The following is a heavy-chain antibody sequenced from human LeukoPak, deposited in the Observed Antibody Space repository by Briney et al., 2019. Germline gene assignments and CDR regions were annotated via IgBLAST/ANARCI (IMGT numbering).Heavy chain of an antibody. V-gene: IGHV1-18*01. CDR2: ISAYNGNT. Sequence: GASVKVSCKASGYTFTSYGTSWVRQAPGQGLEWMGWISAYNGNTNYAQKLQGRVTMTTDTSTSTAYMELRSLRSDDTAVYYCARDADTAMETALDAFDIWGQGTMVTVSS. D-gene: IGHD5-18*01. CDR1: GYTFTSYG. J-gene: IGHJ3*02. CDR3: ARDADTAMETALDAFDI.